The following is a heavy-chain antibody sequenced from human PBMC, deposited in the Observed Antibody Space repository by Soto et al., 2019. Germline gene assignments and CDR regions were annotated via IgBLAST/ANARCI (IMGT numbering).Heavy chain of an antibody. CDR1: GYTFTSYD. J-gene: IGHJ6*03. V-gene: IGHV1-8*01. CDR2: MNPNSGNT. CDR3: AREGYCSGGSCYSKTYYYYYMDV. Sequence: GASVKVSCKASGYTFTSYDINWVRQATGQGLEWMGWMNPNSGNTGYAQKFQGRVTMTRNTSISTAYMELSSLRSEDTAVYYCAREGYCSGGSCYSKTYYYYYMDVSGKGTTVTVSS. D-gene: IGHD2-15*01.